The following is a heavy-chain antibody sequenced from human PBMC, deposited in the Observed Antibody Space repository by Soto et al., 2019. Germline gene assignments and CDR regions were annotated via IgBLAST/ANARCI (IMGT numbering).Heavy chain of an antibody. CDR1: GYTFTGYY. J-gene: IGHJ4*02. V-gene: IGHV1-2*04. Sequence: GASVKVSCKASGYTFTGYYMHWVRQAPGQGLDCMGWINPNSGGTNYAQKFQGWVTMTRDTSISTAYMELSRLRSDDTAVYYCARGDSWYYYDSSGYSYFDYWGQGTLVTVSS. D-gene: IGHD3-22*01. CDR2: INPNSGGT. CDR3: ARGDSWYYYDSSGYSYFDY.